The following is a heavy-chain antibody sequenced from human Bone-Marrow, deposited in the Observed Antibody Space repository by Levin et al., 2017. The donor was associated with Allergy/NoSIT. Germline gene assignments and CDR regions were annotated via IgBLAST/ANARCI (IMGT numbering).Heavy chain of an antibody. CDR2: ISSSSSTI. J-gene: IGHJ4*02. CDR3: AGDVVARGSGWFIDY. CDR1: GFTFSSYS. D-gene: IGHD6-19*01. V-gene: IGHV3-48*01. Sequence: GESLKISCAASGFTFSSYSMNWVRQAPGKGLEWVSYISSSSSTIYYADSVKGRFTISRDNAKNSLYLQMNSLRAEDTAVYYWAGDVVARGSGWFIDYWGQGTLVTVSS.